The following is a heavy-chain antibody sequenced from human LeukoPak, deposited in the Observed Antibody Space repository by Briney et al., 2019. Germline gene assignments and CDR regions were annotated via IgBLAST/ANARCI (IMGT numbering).Heavy chain of an antibody. J-gene: IGHJ3*02. D-gene: IGHD3-10*01. CDR3: ARDSVRGRPLVTFDI. V-gene: IGHV3-7*01. Sequence: PGGSLRLSCAASGFSFSNYWMNWVRQAPGKGLEWEANIKYDASEQYYVDSVKGRFTISRDNAKNSLYLQMNILRAEDTAVYYCARDSVRGRPLVTFDIWGQGTMVTVSS. CDR1: GFSFSNYW. CDR2: IKYDASEQ.